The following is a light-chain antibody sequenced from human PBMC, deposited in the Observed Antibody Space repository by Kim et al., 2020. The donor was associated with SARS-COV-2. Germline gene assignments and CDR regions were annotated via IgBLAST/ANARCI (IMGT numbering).Light chain of an antibody. CDR2: EVS. V-gene: IGLV2-8*01. CDR3: SSYAGKNDVV. J-gene: IGLJ3*02. CDR1: SSDVGGYNY. Sequence: GQSVTISFTGNSSDVGGYNYVSWYQHHPGNAPKLMIFEVSERPSGVPDRFSGSKSGNTASLTVSGLQAEDEADYYCSSYAGKNDVVFGGGTRLTVL.